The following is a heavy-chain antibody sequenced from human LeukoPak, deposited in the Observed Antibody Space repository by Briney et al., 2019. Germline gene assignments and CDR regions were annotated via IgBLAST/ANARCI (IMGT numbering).Heavy chain of an antibody. CDR2: INPSGGST. J-gene: IGHJ6*02. D-gene: IGHD6-6*01. CDR3: ARDRGSSAIYYYYYYGMDV. V-gene: IGHV1-46*01. Sequence: GASVKVSCKASGYTFTGYYMHWVRQAPGQGLEWMGIINPSGGSTSYAQKFQGRVTMTRDTSTSTVYMELSSLRSEDTAVYYCARDRGSSAIYYYYYYGMDVWGQGTTVTVSS. CDR1: GYTFTGYY.